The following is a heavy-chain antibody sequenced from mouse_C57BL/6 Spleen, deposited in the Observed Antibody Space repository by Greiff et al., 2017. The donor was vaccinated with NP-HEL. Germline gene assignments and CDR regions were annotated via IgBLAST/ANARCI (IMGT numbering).Heavy chain of an antibody. J-gene: IGHJ2*01. CDR2: IDPENGDT. CDR3: TLITTGY. V-gene: IGHV14-4*01. Sequence: EVQLVESGAELVRPGASVKLSCTASGFNIKDDYMHWVKQRPEQGLEWIGWIDPENGDTEYASKFQGKATITADTSSNTAYLQLSSLTSEDTAVYYCTLITTGYWGQGTTLTVSS. D-gene: IGHD1-1*01. CDR1: GFNIKDDY.